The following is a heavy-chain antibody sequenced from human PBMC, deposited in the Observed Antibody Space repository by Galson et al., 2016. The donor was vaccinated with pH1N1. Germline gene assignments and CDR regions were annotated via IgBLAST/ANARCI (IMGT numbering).Heavy chain of an antibody. J-gene: IGHJ3*02. D-gene: IGHD4-17*01. CDR3: AKDRDGDYTGGDAFDI. CDR1: GFIFSSYA. CDR2: ISAASTRT. V-gene: IGHV3-23*01. Sequence: SLRLSCAASGFIFSSYAMTWVRQAPGKGPEWVSAISAASTRTYYPDSVKGRFIISRDNSKNTLFLQMNSLRVEDTAVYYCAKDRDGDYTGGDAFDIWGQGTMVTVSS.